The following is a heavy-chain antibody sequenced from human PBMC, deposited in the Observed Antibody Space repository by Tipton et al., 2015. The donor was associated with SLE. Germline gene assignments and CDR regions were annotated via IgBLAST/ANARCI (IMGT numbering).Heavy chain of an antibody. Sequence: QSGAEVKKPGASVKVSCKASGYTFTSYGISWVRQAPGQGLEWMGWISAYNGNTNYVQKLQGRVTMTTDTSTSTAYMELRSLRSDDTAVYYCASFSMGSSSHYFDYWGQGTLVTVSS. CDR1: GYTFTSYG. J-gene: IGHJ4*02. V-gene: IGHV1-18*01. D-gene: IGHD6-6*01. CDR2: ISAYNGNT. CDR3: ASFSMGSSSHYFDY.